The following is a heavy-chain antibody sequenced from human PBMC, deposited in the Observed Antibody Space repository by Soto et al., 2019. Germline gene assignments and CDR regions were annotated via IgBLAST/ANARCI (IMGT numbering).Heavy chain of an antibody. V-gene: IGHV3-48*03. CDR2: ISGSARTV. J-gene: IGHJ5*02. CDR1: GFAFSEYE. D-gene: IGHD1-1*01. CDR3: ASLSTWNKRGGGP. Sequence: PGGSLRLSCRASGFAFSEYEMNWVRQAPGKGLEWLSYISGSARTVSYADSVKGRFTISRDNAKQSLYLQMDNVRAEDTAIYYCASLSTWNKRGGGPWGQGSPVTVCS.